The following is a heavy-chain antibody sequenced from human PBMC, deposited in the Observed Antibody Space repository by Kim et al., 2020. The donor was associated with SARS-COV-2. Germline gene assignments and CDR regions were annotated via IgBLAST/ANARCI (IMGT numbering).Heavy chain of an antibody. D-gene: IGHD6-6*01. CDR3: ARRIGLGQPVTDSPYGMDV. CDR2: INAGNGNT. V-gene: IGHV1-3*01. CDR1: GYTFTKYP. J-gene: IGHJ6*02. Sequence: ASVKVSCKASGYTFTKYPIHWVRQAPGQRLEWMGLINAGNGNTQYSQRFQGRVTITRDTSANTAYLELSSLRSEDTAIYYCARRIGLGQPVTDSPYGMDVWGQGTTVTVSS.